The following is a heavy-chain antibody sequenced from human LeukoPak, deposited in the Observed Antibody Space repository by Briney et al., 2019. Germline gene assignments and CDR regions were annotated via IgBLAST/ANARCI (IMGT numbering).Heavy chain of an antibody. CDR1: GYSFTSYW. V-gene: IGHV5-51*01. Sequence: GESLKISCKGSGYSFTSYWIGWVRQMPGKGLEWMGIIYPGDSDTRYSPSFQGQVTISADKSISTAYLQWSNLKASDTAMYYCARAVAVGATWGNCYFDYWGQGTLVTVSS. J-gene: IGHJ4*02. CDR3: ARAVAVGATWGNCYFDY. D-gene: IGHD1-26*01. CDR2: IYPGDSDT.